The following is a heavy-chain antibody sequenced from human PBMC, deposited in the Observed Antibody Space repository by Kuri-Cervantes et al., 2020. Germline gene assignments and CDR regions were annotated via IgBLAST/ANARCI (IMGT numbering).Heavy chain of an antibody. CDR2: ISGSGGST. D-gene: IGHD1-26*01. Sequence: GGSLRLSCAASGFTFSSYAMSWVRQAPGKGLEWVSAISGSGGSTYYADSVKGRFTISRDNAKNSLYLQMNSLRAEDTAVYYCARSWELLGWFDPWGQGTLVTVSS. CDR1: GFTFSSYA. V-gene: IGHV3-23*01. J-gene: IGHJ5*02. CDR3: ARSWELLGWFDP.